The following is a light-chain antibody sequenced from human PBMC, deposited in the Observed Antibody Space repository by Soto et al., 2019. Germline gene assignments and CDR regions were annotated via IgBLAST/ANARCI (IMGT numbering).Light chain of an antibody. CDR3: AAWDDSLNGVV. J-gene: IGLJ2*01. CDR1: TSNIGNNN. V-gene: IGLV1-44*01. CDR2: TND. Sequence: QSVLTQPPSASGTPGQRVTISCSGSTSNIGNNNVNWYQQLPGTAPKLLMYTNDQRPSGVPDRFSGSKSGSSASLAISGLQSEDEGDYYCAAWDDSLNGVVFGGGTKLTVL.